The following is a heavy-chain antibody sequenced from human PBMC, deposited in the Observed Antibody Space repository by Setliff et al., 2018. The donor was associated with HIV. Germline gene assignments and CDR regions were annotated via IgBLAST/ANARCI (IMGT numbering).Heavy chain of an antibody. J-gene: IGHJ6*03. CDR3: ARDSLVIDWVYYYYYMDV. V-gene: IGHV3-30*07. CDR1: AFTFNSYA. Sequence: GGSLRLSCAASAFTFNSYAMHWVRQAPGKGLEWVAVISYDGRNKYYGDSVKGRFTISRDTSKNTLYLQMNSLRADDTAVYYCARDSLVIDWVYYYYYMDVWGKGTTVTVSS. CDR2: ISYDGRNK. D-gene: IGHD3-9*01.